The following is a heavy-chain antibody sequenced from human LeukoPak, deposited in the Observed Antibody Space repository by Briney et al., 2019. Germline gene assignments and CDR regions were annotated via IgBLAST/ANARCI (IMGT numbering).Heavy chain of an antibody. CDR3: TRYSGYSDY. D-gene: IGHD5-12*01. J-gene: IGHJ4*02. CDR1: GFTFADRA. Sequence: GGSLRLSCTASGFTFADRAMSWVRQAPGKGLEWVGFIRSNTAYGGTTEYAASVQGRFTISRDDSKSIAYLQMNSLKTEDTAVYYCTRYSGYSDYWGQGTLVTVSS. V-gene: IGHV3-49*04. CDR2: IRSNTAYGGTT.